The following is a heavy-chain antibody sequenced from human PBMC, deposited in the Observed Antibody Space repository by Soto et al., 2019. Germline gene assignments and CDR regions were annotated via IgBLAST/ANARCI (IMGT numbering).Heavy chain of an antibody. J-gene: IGHJ3*02. CDR1: GFIFSTYA. CDR2: ISNSGGTA. D-gene: IGHD4-17*01. CDR3: AHPRGYGVFDAVDI. Sequence: GGSLRLSCAASGFIFSTYAMNWVRQAPGKGLELVAAISNSGGTAYYAESVRGRFAISRDNSINTLYLQMSSLRAEDTALYYCAHPRGYGVFDAVDIWGQGTMVT. V-gene: IGHV3-23*01.